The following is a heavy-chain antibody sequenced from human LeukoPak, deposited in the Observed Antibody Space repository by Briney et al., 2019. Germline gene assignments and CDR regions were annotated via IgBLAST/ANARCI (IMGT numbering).Heavy chain of an antibody. CDR3: AGYTAAGRAHFGY. CDR1: GGSVSTGSYY. D-gene: IGHD6-13*01. J-gene: IGHJ4*02. V-gene: IGHV4-39*07. CDR2: INHSGST. Sequence: SEALSLTCTVSGGSVSTGSYYWSWIRQPPGKGPEWIGEINHSGSTNYNPSLKSRVTISVVTSENQLSLKLSSVTAADTAVYYCAGYTAAGRAHFGYWGQGTLVTVSS.